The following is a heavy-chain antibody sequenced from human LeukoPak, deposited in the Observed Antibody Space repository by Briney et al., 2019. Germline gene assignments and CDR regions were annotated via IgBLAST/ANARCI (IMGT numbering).Heavy chain of an antibody. CDR1: GFTVSSNY. CDR2: IYSGGST. Sequence: GGSLRLSCAASGFTVSSNYMSWVRQAPGKGLEWVSVIYSGGSTYYADSVKGRFTISRDNSKNTLYLQMNGLRAEDTAVYYCAREPPYCAGDCPLHYWGQGTLVTVSS. J-gene: IGHJ4*02. D-gene: IGHD2-21*01. CDR3: AREPPYCAGDCPLHY. V-gene: IGHV3-53*01.